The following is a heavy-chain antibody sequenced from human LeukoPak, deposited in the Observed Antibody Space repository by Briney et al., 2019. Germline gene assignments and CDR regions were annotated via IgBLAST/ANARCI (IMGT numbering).Heavy chain of an antibody. Sequence: GGSLRLSCAASGFTFSSYWMSWVRRAPGKGLEWVANIKQDGSEKYYVESVKGRFTISRDNAKNSLYLQMNSLRAEDTAVYYCARDDCSSISCYHNWFDPWGQGTLVTVSS. D-gene: IGHD2-2*01. CDR1: GFTFSSYW. CDR3: ARDDCSSISCYHNWFDP. CDR2: IKQDGSEK. V-gene: IGHV3-7*01. J-gene: IGHJ5*02.